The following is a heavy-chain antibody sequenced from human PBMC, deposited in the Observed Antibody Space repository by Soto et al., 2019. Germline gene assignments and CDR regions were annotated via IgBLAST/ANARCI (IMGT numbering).Heavy chain of an antibody. CDR3: AKDAGDSSEGEDFDY. Sequence: GGSLRLSCAASGFTFSSYAMSWVRQAPGKGLEWVSAISGSGGSTYYADSVKGRFTISRDNSKNTLYQQMNSLRAEDTAVYYCAKDAGDSSEGEDFDYWGQGTLVTVSS. CDR2: ISGSGGST. V-gene: IGHV3-23*01. J-gene: IGHJ4*02. D-gene: IGHD6-25*01. CDR1: GFTFSSYA.